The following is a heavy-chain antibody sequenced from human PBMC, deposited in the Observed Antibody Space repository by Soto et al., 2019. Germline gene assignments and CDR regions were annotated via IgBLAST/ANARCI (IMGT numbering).Heavy chain of an antibody. CDR3: ARGGDYYDSSGYYYLDLDY. V-gene: IGHV1-69*13. CDR2: IIPIFGTA. J-gene: IGHJ4*02. Sequence: ASVKVSCKASGGTFSSYAISWVRQAPGQGLEWMGGIIPIFGTANYAQKFQGRVTITADESTSTAYMELSSLRSEDTAVYYCARGGDYYDSSGYYYLDLDYWGQGTLVTVSS. D-gene: IGHD3-22*01. CDR1: GGTFSSYA.